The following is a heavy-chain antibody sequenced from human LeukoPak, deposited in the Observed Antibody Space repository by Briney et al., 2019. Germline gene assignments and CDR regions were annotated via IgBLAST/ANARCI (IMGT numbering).Heavy chain of an antibody. J-gene: IGHJ4*02. CDR2: IYYSGST. V-gene: IGHV4-59*12. CDR3: ARVPGSYYEILTGYYIFDY. CDR1: GGSISSYY. D-gene: IGHD3-9*01. Sequence: SETLSLTCTVSGGSISSYYWSWIRQPPGKGLEWIGYIYYSGSTNYNPSLKSRVTISVDTSKNQFSLKLSSVTAADTAVYYCARVPGSYYEILTGYYIFDYWGQGTLVTVSS.